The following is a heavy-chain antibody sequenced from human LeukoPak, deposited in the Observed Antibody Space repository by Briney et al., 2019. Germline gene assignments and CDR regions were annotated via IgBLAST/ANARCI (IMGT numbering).Heavy chain of an antibody. Sequence: ETLSLTCAVSGGSISSSGYYWGWIRQAPGKGLEWVSSISSSSSYIYYADSVKGRFTISRDNAKNSLYLQMNSLRAEDTAVYYCAKGRGLKSIAVAAPGAYWGQGTLVTVSS. CDR2: ISSSSSYI. D-gene: IGHD6-19*01. J-gene: IGHJ4*02. V-gene: IGHV3-21*01. CDR1: GGSISSSG. CDR3: AKGRGLKSIAVAAPGAY.